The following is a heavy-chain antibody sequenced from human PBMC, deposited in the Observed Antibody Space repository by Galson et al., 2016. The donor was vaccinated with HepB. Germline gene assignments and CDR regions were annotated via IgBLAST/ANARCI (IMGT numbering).Heavy chain of an antibody. CDR3: AKGEYYYGSGVFFYVDY. D-gene: IGHD3-10*01. J-gene: IGHJ4*02. CDR2: IGGSDGTT. V-gene: IGHV3-23*01. Sequence: SLRLSCAASGFTFSNYAISWVRQAPGKGLEWVSGIGGSDGTTYYEDSVKGRFTISRDNSKNTMYLQMNSLRAEDTALDYCAKGEYYYGSGVFFYVDYWGQGTLVTVSS. CDR1: GFTFSNYA.